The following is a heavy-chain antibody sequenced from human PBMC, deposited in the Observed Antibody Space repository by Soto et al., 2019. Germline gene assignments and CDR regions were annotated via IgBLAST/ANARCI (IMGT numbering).Heavy chain of an antibody. Sequence: GGSLRLSCAASGFTFSSYGMHWVRQAPGKGLEWVAVISYDGSNKYYADSVKGRFTISRDNSKNTLYLQMNSLRAEDTAVYYCAKVFGSGSYYNVFDYWGQGTLVTVS. CDR3: AKVFGSGSYYNVFDY. J-gene: IGHJ4*02. D-gene: IGHD3-10*01. CDR2: ISYDGSNK. V-gene: IGHV3-30*18. CDR1: GFTFSSYG.